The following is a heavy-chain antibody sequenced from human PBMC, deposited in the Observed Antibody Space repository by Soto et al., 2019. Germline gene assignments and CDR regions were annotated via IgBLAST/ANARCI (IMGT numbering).Heavy chain of an antibody. CDR2: ITWHSDGM. D-gene: IGHD3-10*01. J-gene: IGHJ6*03. V-gene: IGHV3-9*01. Sequence: EVHLVESGGGLVQPGRSLRLSCIASGFNFNDHGMHWVRQAPGKGLEWVSGITWHSDGMGYADSVKGRFTISRDNAKNSLYLQMNSLRVEDTALYYCAKEDSGFSGYMDVWGKGTTVTVSS. CDR1: GFNFNDHG. CDR3: AKEDSGFSGYMDV.